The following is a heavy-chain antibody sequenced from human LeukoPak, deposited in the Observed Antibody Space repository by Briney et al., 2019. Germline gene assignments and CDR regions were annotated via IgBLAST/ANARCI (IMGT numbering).Heavy chain of an antibody. V-gene: IGHV4-59*01. D-gene: IGHD6-6*01. Sequence: SETLSLTCTVSGGSISSYYWSWIRQPPGKGLEWIGYIYYSGSTNYNPSLKSRVTISVDTSKNQFSLKLSSVAAADTAVYYCARDITGGAARPSYRYYYYTDVWGKGTTVTVSS. J-gene: IGHJ6*03. CDR3: ARDITGGAARPSYRYYYYTDV. CDR2: IYYSGST. CDR1: GGSISSYY.